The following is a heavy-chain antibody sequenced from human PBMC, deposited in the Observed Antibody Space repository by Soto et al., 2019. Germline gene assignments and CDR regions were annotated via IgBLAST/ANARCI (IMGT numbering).Heavy chain of an antibody. CDR3: AKAPSSDCNSGACSLRS. Sequence: GGSLRLSCAASGFTFSNYGMSWVRQAPGKGLEWVSSISGGNTFYAGSVKGRFTISRDNSKNTLYLQMNSLTVEDTAVYYCAKAPSSDCNSGACSLRSWGQGTTVTVSS. CDR2: ISGGNT. D-gene: IGHD2-21*01. J-gene: IGHJ5*02. CDR1: GFTFSNYG. V-gene: IGHV3-23*01.